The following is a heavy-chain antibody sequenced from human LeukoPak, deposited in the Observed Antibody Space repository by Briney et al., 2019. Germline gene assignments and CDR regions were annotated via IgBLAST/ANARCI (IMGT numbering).Heavy chain of an antibody. J-gene: IGHJ4*02. CDR1: GGSISSYY. V-gene: IGHV4-34*01. Sequence: SETLSLTCTVSGGSISSYYWSWIRQPPGKGLEWIGEINHSGSTNYNPSLKSRVTISVDTSKNQFSLKLSSVTAADTAVYYCARGSGSYHYWGQGTLVTVSS. CDR3: ARGSGSYHY. D-gene: IGHD1-26*01. CDR2: INHSGST.